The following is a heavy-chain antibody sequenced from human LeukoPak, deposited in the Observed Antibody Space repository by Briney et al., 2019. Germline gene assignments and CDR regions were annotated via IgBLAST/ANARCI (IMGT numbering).Heavy chain of an antibody. J-gene: IGHJ3*02. D-gene: IGHD3-22*01. CDR1: GYTFTGDY. Sequence: AAVKVSCKASGYTFTGDYMHRGRQAPGQGVEWVGWINPNSGGRNYAQEFQGRVTITSATSIGTAYMELSRLRSGDTAVYYCARGGGGYYYWGDAFDIWGQGTMVTVSS. CDR2: INPNSGGR. V-gene: IGHV1-2*02. CDR3: ARGGGGYYYWGDAFDI.